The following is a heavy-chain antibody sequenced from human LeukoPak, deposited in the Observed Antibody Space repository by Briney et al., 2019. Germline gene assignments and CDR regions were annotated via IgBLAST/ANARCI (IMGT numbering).Heavy chain of an antibody. CDR1: GFTFSSYA. V-gene: IGHV3-23*01. J-gene: IGHJ4*02. D-gene: IGHD6-19*01. CDR2: ISSSGGTT. Sequence: GGSLRLSCAASGFTFSSYAMNWVRQAPGKGLEWVSVISSSGGTTYYSDSVKGRFIISRDNSKNTLYLQMDSLRAEDTAVYYCAKAGIAVPATPEYCGQGTQVTVSS. CDR3: AKAGIAVPATPEY.